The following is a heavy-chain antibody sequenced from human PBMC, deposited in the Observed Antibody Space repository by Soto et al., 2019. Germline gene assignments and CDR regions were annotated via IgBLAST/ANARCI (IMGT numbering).Heavy chain of an antibody. CDR1: GYTFSNFW. CDR2: IYPGDHET. D-gene: IGHD6-13*01. J-gene: IGHJ4*02. CDR3: ARSRRSSPYFDL. Sequence: PGESLKISCQCSGYTFSNFWIGWVRQLPGQGLEWMGIIYPGDHETRYSPSFLGKVTISAETSINTAYLQWSSLEASDSAFYFCARSRRSSPYFDLWGQGALVTVSS. V-gene: IGHV5-51*01.